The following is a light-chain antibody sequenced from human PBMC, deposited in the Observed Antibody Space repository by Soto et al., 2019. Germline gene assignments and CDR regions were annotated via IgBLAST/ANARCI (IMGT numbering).Light chain of an antibody. CDR3: QQHGSSLALT. CDR1: QSVSRSY. Sequence: DIVLTQSPATLSLSPGERATLSCRASQSVSRSYLAWYQQKPGQAHSLLIYGASSRATGIPDRFSGSGSGTNCALTISRLDPEDFVLYYYQQHGSSLALTFGGGTKVEIK. CDR2: GAS. J-gene: IGKJ4*02. V-gene: IGKV3-20*01.